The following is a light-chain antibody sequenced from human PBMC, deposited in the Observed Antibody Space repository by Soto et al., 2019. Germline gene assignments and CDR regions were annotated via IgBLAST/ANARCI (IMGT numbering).Light chain of an antibody. CDR1: SSDVGGYNY. CDR2: EVS. J-gene: IGLJ2*01. V-gene: IGLV2-14*01. Sequence: QSALTQPASVSGSRGQSITISCTGTSSDVGGYNYVSWYQQHPGKAPKLMIYEVSNRPSGVSNRFSGSKSGNTASLTISGLQAEDEADYYCSSYTSSSTLGVFGGGTKVTVL. CDR3: SSYTSSSTLGV.